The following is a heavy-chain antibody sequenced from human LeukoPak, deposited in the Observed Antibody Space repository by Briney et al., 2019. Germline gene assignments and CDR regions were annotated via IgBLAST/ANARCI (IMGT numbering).Heavy chain of an antibody. CDR1: GFTFSNYG. D-gene: IGHD2-2*01. V-gene: IGHV3-23*01. J-gene: IGHJ4*02. CDR3: AHGTMYQLDY. Sequence: PGGTLRLSCAASGFTFSNYGMTWVRQAPGKGLEWVSGILGGAGSAYYADSVKGRFTISRDNSKNTLYLQMNSLRAEDTAVYYCAHGTMYQLDYWGQGTLVTVSS. CDR2: ILGGAGSA.